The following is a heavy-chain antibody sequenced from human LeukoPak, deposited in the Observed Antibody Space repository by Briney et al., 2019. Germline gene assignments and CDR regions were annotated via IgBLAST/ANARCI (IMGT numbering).Heavy chain of an antibody. CDR2: IYHSGST. V-gene: IGHV4-30-2*01. CDR1: GGSISSGGYY. D-gene: IGHD6-6*01. CDR3: ARDRFGSSEDY. Sequence: SETLSLTCTVSGGSISSGGYYWSWTRQPPGKGLEWIGYIYHSGSTYYNPSLKSRVTISVDRSKNQFSLKLSSVTAANTAVYYCARDRFGSSEDYWGQGTLVTVSS. J-gene: IGHJ4*02.